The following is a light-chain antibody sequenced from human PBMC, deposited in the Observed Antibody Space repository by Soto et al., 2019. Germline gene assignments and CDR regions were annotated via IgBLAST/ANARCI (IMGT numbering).Light chain of an antibody. V-gene: IGLV1-44*01. Sequence: QSVLTQPPSASETPGQTVSISCSGSNSNIASNTVNWYQHLPGTAPKLLIYYNNQRPSGVPDRFSGSKSGNTASLTVSGLQAEDEADYFCNSYGGTNNYVVFGGGTKVTVL. CDR1: NSNIASNT. CDR3: NSYGGTNNYVV. CDR2: YNN. J-gene: IGLJ2*01.